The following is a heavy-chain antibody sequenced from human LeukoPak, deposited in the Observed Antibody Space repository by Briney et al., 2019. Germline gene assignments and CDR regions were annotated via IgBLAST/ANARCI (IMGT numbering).Heavy chain of an antibody. CDR3: ARGPGNLSEQKVYFDY. CDR1: GFTFSSYS. Sequence: GGSLRLSCAASGFTFSSYSMNWVRQAPGKGLEWVSYISSSSSSIYYEDSVKGRFTISRDNAKNSMYLQMNSLRDEDTAVYYCARGPGNLSEQKVYFDYWGQGTLVTVSS. J-gene: IGHJ4*02. V-gene: IGHV3-48*02. D-gene: IGHD1/OR15-1a*01. CDR2: ISSSSSSI.